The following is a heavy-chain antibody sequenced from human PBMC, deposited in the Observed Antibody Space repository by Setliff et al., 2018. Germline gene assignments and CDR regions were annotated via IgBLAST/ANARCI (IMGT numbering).Heavy chain of an antibody. Sequence: SLRLSCAASGFMFSDHYMDWVRQAPGKGLEWVGRTRNKANSYTTEYAASVKGRFIISRDNAKNSLYLQMNSLRDEDTAVYYCARERVGRYYYYHMDVWGKGTTVTVSS. D-gene: IGHD1-26*01. CDR2: TRNKANSYTT. J-gene: IGHJ6*03. CDR3: ARERVGRYYYYHMDV. CDR1: GFMFSDHY. V-gene: IGHV3-72*01.